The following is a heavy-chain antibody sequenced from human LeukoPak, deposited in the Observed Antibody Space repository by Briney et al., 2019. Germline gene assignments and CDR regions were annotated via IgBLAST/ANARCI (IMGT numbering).Heavy chain of an antibody. CDR1: GYTFTNYG. CDR2: ISAYNGNT. D-gene: IGHD1-26*01. Sequence: ASVKVSCKASGYTFTNYGITWVRQAPGQGLQWMGWISAYNGNTNYAQNLQGRVTMTTDTSTRTAYMEMRSLRSDDTAVYFCARVYTGSYHGESYFDYWGQGTLVTVSS. V-gene: IGHV1-18*01. CDR3: ARVYTGSYHGESYFDY. J-gene: IGHJ4*02.